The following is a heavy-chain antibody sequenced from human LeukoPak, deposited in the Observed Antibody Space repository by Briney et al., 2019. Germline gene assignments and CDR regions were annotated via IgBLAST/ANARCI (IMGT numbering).Heavy chain of an antibody. V-gene: IGHV3-30*04. CDR1: GFTFSSYA. CDR2: ISYDGSNK. J-gene: IGHJ4*01. CDR3: AKLLRDVTIYDF. Sequence: GGSLRLSCAASGFTFSSYAMHWVRQAPGKGLEWVAVISYDGSNKYYADSVRGRFTISRDNAKNSLFLQMNSLRAEDTAFYYCAKLLRDVTIYDFWGHGALVTVSS. D-gene: IGHD5-24*01.